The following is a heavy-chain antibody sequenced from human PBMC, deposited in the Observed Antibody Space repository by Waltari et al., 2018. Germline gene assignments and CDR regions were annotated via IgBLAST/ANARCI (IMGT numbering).Heavy chain of an antibody. V-gene: IGHV3-74*01. J-gene: IGHJ5*02. CDR2: ITSDGSST. D-gene: IGHD3-22*01. CDR1: GFTFSSYW. CDR3: ARVPYYYDSSGYKDNLFDP. Sequence: EVQLVESGGGLVQPGGSLRLSCAASGFTFSSYWMHWVRQAPGKGLVWVSRITSDGSSTSYADSVKGRFTISRDHAKNTLYLQMNSLRAEDTAVYYCARVPYYYDSSGYKDNLFDPWGQGTLVTVSS.